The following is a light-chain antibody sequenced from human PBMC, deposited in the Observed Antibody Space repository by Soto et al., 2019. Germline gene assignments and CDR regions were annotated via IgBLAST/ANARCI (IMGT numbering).Light chain of an antibody. V-gene: IGLV2-14*01. CDR2: EVS. CDR3: SSYTSSTTLGV. Sequence: QSALTQPASVSGSPGQSITISCTGTNSDVGGYDYVSWYQQHPGKAPKLMIYEVSHRPSGVSNRFSGSRSDNTASLTISGLQAEDEADYYCSSYTSSTTLGVFGGGTKVTVL. CDR1: NSDVGGYDY. J-gene: IGLJ3*02.